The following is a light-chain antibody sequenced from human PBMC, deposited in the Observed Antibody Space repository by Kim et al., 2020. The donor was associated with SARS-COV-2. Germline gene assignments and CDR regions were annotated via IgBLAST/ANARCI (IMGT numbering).Light chain of an antibody. CDR1: SGSIASNY. V-gene: IGLV6-57*02. Sequence: KPLTISCTGSSGSIASNYVQWYQQRPGSAPTAVIYEDNQRPSGVPGRFSGSIDSSSTSASLTISGLKTEDEADYYCQSYDSSNWVFGGGTQLTVL. CDR3: QSYDSSNWV. CDR2: EDN. J-gene: IGLJ3*02.